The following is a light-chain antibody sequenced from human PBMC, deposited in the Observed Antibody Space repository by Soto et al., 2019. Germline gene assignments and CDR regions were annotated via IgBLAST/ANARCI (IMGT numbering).Light chain of an antibody. V-gene: IGKV1-5*01. Sequence: DIQMTQSPSTLSGSVGDRVTITCRASQTISSWLAWYQQKPGKPPQLLIYDAASLQSGVPSTFSGSGSGTEFTLTINRLQPDDFATYYCQQYSTYPWTFGQGTKVDI. J-gene: IGKJ1*01. CDR3: QQYSTYPWT. CDR2: DAA. CDR1: QTISSW.